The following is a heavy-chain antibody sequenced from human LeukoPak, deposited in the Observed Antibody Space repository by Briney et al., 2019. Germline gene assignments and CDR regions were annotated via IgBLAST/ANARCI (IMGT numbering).Heavy chain of an antibody. CDR2: ISAYNGNT. V-gene: IGHV1-18*01. Sequence: GASVKVSCKASGYTFTSYGISWVRQAPGQGLEWMGWISAYNGNTNYAQKLQGRVTMTTDTSTSTAYMELRSLRSDDTAVYYCARAKGITMIVVAIDYWGQGTLVTVSS. CDR1: GYTFTSYG. CDR3: ARAKGITMIVVAIDY. J-gene: IGHJ4*02. D-gene: IGHD3-22*01.